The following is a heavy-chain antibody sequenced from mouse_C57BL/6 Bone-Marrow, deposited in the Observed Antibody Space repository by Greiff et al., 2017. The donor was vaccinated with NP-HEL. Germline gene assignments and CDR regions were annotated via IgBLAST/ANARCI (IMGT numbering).Heavy chain of an antibody. CDR2: IYPGDGDT. CDR1: GYAFSSSW. CDR3: ARITTVERAY. D-gene: IGHD1-1*01. J-gene: IGHJ3*01. Sequence: QVQLQQSGPELVKPGASVKISCKASGYAFSSSWMNWVKQRPGKGLEWIGRIYPGDGDTNYNGKFKGKATLTADKSSSTAYMQLSSLTSEDSAVYFCARITTVERAYWGQGTLVTVSA. V-gene: IGHV1-82*01.